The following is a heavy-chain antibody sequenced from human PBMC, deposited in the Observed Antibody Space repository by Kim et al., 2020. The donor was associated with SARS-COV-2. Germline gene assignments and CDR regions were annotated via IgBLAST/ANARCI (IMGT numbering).Heavy chain of an antibody. J-gene: IGHJ5*02. V-gene: IGHV4-39*01. Sequence: SETLSLTCTVSGGSITRTSYYWGWIRQPPGDKMEWIASMYHTGSSYYNPSLRSRVTISVDTSKNQFSLKLHPVTAADTAVYYGPRLWFGVLVPGCFDPWG. CDR1: GGSITRTSYY. D-gene: IGHD3-10*01. CDR2: MYHTGSS. CDR3: PRLWFGVLVPGCFDP.